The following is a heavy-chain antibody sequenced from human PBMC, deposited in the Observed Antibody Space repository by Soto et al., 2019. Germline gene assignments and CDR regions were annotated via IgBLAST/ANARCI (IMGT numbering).Heavy chain of an antibody. CDR3: AKGFLGDYGCLDY. CDR1: GFTFSSYA. Sequence: GGSLRLSCAASGFTFSSYAMSWVRQAPGKGLEWVAAISGSAGSTYSADSVKGRFTISRDNSKNTLFLQMNSLRAEDTAVYYCAKGFLGDYGCLDYWGQGTLVTVSS. V-gene: IGHV3-23*01. CDR2: ISGSAGST. J-gene: IGHJ4*02. D-gene: IGHD4-17*01.